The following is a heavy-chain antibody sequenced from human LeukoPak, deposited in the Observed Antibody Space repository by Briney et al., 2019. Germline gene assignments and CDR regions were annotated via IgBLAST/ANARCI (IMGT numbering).Heavy chain of an antibody. CDR3: AREPAGRGAMDY. CDR2: ISHSGST. Sequence: WETLSLTCAVSGFPISSDYYWHWIRPPPGKGLEWIGTISHSGSTYYYPSLKSRLTISIDTSKNQFSLKLSSLTAADTAVYFCAREPAGRGAMDYWGQGTLVTVSS. CDR1: GFPISSDYY. D-gene: IGHD2-2*01. J-gene: IGHJ4*02. V-gene: IGHV4-38-2*01.